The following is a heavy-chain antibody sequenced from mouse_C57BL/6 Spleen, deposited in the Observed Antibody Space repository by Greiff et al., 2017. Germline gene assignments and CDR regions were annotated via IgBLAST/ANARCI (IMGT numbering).Heavy chain of an antibody. D-gene: IGHD1-1*01. CDR2: IDPETGGT. CDR1: GYTFTDYE. V-gene: IGHV1-15*01. Sequence: VQLQQSGAELVRPGASVTLSCKASGYTFTDYEMHWVKQTPVHGLEWIGAIDPETGGTAYNQKFKGKAILTADKSSSTAYMELRSLTSEDSAVYYCTRGITTVVAKDAMDYWGQGTSVTVSS. CDR3: TRGITTVVAKDAMDY. J-gene: IGHJ4*01.